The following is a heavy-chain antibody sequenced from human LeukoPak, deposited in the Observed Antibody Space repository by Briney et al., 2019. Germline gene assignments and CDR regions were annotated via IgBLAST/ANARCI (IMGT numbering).Heavy chain of an antibody. D-gene: IGHD6-13*01. J-gene: IGHJ4*02. Sequence: PGGSLRLSCAASGFTFSSYAVSWVRQAPGKGLEWVSSISGSGGSTYSADSVKGRFTISRDNSNNTLHLQMNSLRAEDTAVYYCAKAALLGHSSSWYDYWGQGTLVTVSS. CDR3: AKAALLGHSSSWYDY. CDR1: GFTFSSYA. V-gene: IGHV3-23*01. CDR2: ISGSGGST.